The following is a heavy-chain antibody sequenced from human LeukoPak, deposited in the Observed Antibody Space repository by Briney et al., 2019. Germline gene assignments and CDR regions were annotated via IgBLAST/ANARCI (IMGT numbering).Heavy chain of an antibody. Sequence: SQTLSLTCAVSGGSIISGDYSWTWIRQPPAKGLEWIGYIYHSGTTFYHPSLKSRVTISVDRSKNQFSLKLSSVTAADTAVYYCARVWWTRSSVELRSSVGNFDYWGQGTLVTVSS. J-gene: IGHJ4*02. D-gene: IGHD1-26*01. CDR2: IYHSGTT. V-gene: IGHV4-30-2*01. CDR3: ARVWWTRSSVELRSSVGNFDY. CDR1: GGSIISGDYS.